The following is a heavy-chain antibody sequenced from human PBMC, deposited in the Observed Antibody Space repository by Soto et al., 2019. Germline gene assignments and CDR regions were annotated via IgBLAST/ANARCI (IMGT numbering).Heavy chain of an antibody. CDR1: GGSLGSTSYY. J-gene: IGHJ4*02. Sequence: SETLSLTCTVSGGSLGSTSYYWGWIRQPPGKGLEWIGSIYYSGNTYYNPSLQSRVAMSIDTSNNHFSLKLSSATAADTAVYYCAAYDILTVYYPDYSFDYWGQRAVVTV. V-gene: IGHV4-39*02. D-gene: IGHD3-9*01. CDR3: AAYDILTVYYPDYSFDY. CDR2: IYYSGNT.